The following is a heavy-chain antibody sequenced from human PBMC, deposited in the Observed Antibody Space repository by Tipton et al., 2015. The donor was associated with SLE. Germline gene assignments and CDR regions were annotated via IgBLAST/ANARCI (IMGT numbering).Heavy chain of an antibody. D-gene: IGHD7-27*01. J-gene: IGHJ5*02. CDR2: IYVGGTT. V-gene: IGHV3-53*05. CDR3: ARDQHSGHLNWGDWGFDP. CDR1: GFTVNTKY. Sequence: SLRLSCAASGFTVNTKYMTWVRQAPGKGLEWVSVIYVGGTTYHADSVKGRFSISRDNSKNTLFLEMNILRPDDTAVYYCARDQHSGHLNWGDWGFDPWGQGTRVTVSS.